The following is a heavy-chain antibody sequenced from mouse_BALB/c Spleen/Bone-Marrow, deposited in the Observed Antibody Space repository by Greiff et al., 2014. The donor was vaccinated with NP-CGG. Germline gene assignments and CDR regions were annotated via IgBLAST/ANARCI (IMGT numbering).Heavy chain of an antibody. CDR1: GFTFSDYG. CDR3: ARETTRGAMDY. Sequence: DVHLVESGGALVQPGGSRKLSCAASGFTFSDYGMAWVRQAPGKGPEWVAFISNLAYSIYYTDTVTGRFTISRENAKNILYLEMSSLRSEDTAMYYYARETTRGAMDYWGQGTSVTVSS. V-gene: IGHV5-15*02. CDR2: ISNLAYSI. D-gene: IGHD2-1*01. J-gene: IGHJ4*01.